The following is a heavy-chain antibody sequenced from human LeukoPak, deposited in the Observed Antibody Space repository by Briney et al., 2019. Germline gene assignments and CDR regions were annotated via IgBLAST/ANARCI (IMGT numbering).Heavy chain of an antibody. Sequence: PGGSLRLSCAASGFTFSSYWMSWVRQAPGKGLEWVANIKQDGSEKYYVDSVKGRFTISRDNAKNSLYLQMNSLRAEDTAVYYCARMGLYTSSWPLGYWGQGTLVTVSS. J-gene: IGHJ4*02. D-gene: IGHD6-13*01. CDR2: IKQDGSEK. V-gene: IGHV3-7*01. CDR3: ARMGLYTSSWPLGY. CDR1: GFTFSSYW.